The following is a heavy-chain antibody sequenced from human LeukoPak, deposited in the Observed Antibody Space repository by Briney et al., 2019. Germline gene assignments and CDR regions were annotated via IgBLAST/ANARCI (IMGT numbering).Heavy chain of an antibody. CDR2: IYASGSVSSSGST. D-gene: IGHD4-17*01. CDR1: GGSFSPYC. Sequence: SETLSLTCNVSGGSFSPYCWSWVRQPAGKGLEWIGRIYASGSVSSSGSTNYNPSLKSRVTMSVDTSKKQFSLRLNSVTAADTAVYYCAREKTVLHYYYGMDVWGQGTTVTVSS. CDR3: AREKTVLHYYYGMDV. J-gene: IGHJ6*02. V-gene: IGHV4-4*07.